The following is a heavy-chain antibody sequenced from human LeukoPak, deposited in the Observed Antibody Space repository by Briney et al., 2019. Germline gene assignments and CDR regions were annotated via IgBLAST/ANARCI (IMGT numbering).Heavy chain of an antibody. Sequence: SVKVSCKASGGTFSSYAIRWVRQTPGQGLEWMGGIIPIFGTANYAQKFQGRVTITADESTSTAYMELSSLRSEDTAVYYCAGDREGYCTNGVCSNDAFDIWGQGTMVTVSS. CDR1: GGTFSSYA. J-gene: IGHJ3*02. D-gene: IGHD2-8*01. V-gene: IGHV1-69*01. CDR2: IIPIFGTA. CDR3: AGDREGYCTNGVCSNDAFDI.